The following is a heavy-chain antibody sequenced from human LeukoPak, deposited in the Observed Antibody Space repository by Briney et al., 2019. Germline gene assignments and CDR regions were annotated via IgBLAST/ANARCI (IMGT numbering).Heavy chain of an antibody. CDR2: INPNSGGT. Sequence: ASVKVSCKASGYTFTGYYMHWVPQAPGQGLEWMGWINPNSGGTNYAQKFQGRVTMTRDTSISTAYMELSRLGSDDTAVYYCARDLAEGWLVGLDYWGQGTLVTVSS. D-gene: IGHD6-19*01. V-gene: IGHV1-2*02. CDR1: GYTFTGYY. J-gene: IGHJ4*02. CDR3: ARDLAEGWLVGLDY.